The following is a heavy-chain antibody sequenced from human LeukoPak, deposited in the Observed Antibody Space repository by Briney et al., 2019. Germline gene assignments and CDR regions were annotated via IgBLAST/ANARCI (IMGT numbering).Heavy chain of an antibody. J-gene: IGHJ4*02. V-gene: IGHV4-59*01. CDR2: IYYSGST. Sequence: SETLSLTCTVSRGSISSYYWSWIRQPPGKGLEWIGYIYYSGSTNYNPSLKSRVTISVDTSKNQFSLKLSSVTAADTAVYYCASLLWFGELSGYFDYWGQGTLVTVSS. D-gene: IGHD3-10*01. CDR1: RGSISSYY. CDR3: ASLLWFGELSGYFDY.